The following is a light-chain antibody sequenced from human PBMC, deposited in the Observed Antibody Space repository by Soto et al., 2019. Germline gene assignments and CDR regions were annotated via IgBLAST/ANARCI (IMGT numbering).Light chain of an antibody. CDR1: QSISRR. V-gene: IGKV1-39*01. CDR3: QQSYSTPRT. Sequence: ASVRDRVIITRRASQSISRRLAWYQQKPGKAPKLLIYAASSLQSGVPSRFSGSGSGTDFTLTISSLQPEDFATYYCQQSYSTPRTFGQGTQLEIK. J-gene: IGKJ5*01. CDR2: AAS.